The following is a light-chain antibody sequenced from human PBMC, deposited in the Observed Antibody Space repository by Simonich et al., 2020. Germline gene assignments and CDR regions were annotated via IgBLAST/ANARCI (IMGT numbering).Light chain of an antibody. CDR3: SSYTSSSWV. V-gene: IGLV2-14*01. CDR1: SSDVGGYNY. CDR2: DVS. Sequence: QSALTQPASVSGSPGQSITISCTGTSSDVGGYNYVSWYQQHPGKAPTLMIYDVSKQPSGVTNRFSGSKSGNTASLTISGLQAEDEADYYCSSYTSSSWVFGGGTKLTVL. J-gene: IGLJ3*02.